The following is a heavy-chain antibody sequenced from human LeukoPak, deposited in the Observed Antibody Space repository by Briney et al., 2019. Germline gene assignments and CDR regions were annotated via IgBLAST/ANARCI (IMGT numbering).Heavy chain of an antibody. Sequence: GWSLTLSCPASGFIFRKYWMSWLRQAPAKGLEWVGNIKQDGSEKHYVDSVQGRFTISRDNGKNSLYLQMNSMRAEDTAVYYCATYYDSSGYDYVRFVYWGQGTLVTVSS. V-gene: IGHV3-7*02. J-gene: IGHJ4*02. CDR2: IKQDGSEK. D-gene: IGHD3-22*01. CDR1: GFIFRKYW. CDR3: ATYYDSSGYDYVRFVY.